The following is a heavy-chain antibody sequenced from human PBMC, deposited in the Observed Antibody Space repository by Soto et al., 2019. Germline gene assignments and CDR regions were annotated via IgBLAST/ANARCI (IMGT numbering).Heavy chain of an antibody. Sequence: SETLSLTCTVSGGSIRGSSYYWGWIRQPPGKGLEWIASSYYTGSVFYNPSLKGRVTISVDTSKNQFSLNLNSVTAADTAIYYCATHPGSRSSSSWGQGTLVTVSS. CDR2: SYYTGSV. V-gene: IGHV4-39*01. J-gene: IGHJ5*02. CDR1: GGSIRGSSYY. D-gene: IGHD6-6*01. CDR3: ATHPGSRSSSS.